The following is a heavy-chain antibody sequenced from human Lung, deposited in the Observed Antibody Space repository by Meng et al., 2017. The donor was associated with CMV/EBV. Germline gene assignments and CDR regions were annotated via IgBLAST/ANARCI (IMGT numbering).Heavy chain of an antibody. Sequence: GGSXRLXCAASGFIFNNHAMNWVRQAPGKGLEWVSAISGSTPDKWYADSVRGRFTISRDNAKNSLYLEMSSLRAEDTAAYFCARGSVGYYGMDVWGQGTTVTSP. D-gene: IGHD6-19*01. J-gene: IGHJ6*02. CDR3: ARGSVGYYGMDV. CDR2: ISGSTPDK. CDR1: GFIFNNHA. V-gene: IGHV3-21*01.